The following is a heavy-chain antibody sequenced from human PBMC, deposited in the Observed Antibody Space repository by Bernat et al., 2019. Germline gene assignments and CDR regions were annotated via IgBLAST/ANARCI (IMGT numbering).Heavy chain of an antibody. V-gene: IGHV3-30*02. CDR1: GFTFSSYG. D-gene: IGHD6-19*01. CDR2: IRYDGSNK. J-gene: IGHJ4*02. Sequence: QVQLVESGGSVVQPGGSLRLSCAASGFTFSSYGMHWVRQAPGKGLEWVAFIRYDGSNKYYADSVKGRLTISRDNSKNTLYLQMNSLRAEDTAVYYCAKDSWQWLVPPWTFDYWGQGTLVTVSS. CDR3: AKDSWQWLVPPWTFDY.